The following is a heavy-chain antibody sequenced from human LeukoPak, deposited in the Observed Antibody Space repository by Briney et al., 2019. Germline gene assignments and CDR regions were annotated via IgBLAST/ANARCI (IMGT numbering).Heavy chain of an antibody. D-gene: IGHD3-22*01. CDR3: ARDGDYYDNKYFQH. Sequence: ASVKVSCKASGGTFSSYAISWVRQAPGQGLEWMGRIIPILGIANYAQKFQGRVTITADKSTSTAYMELSSLRSEDTAVYYCARDGDYYDNKYFQHWGQGTLVTVSS. V-gene: IGHV1-69*04. CDR2: IIPILGIA. CDR1: GGTFSSYA. J-gene: IGHJ1*01.